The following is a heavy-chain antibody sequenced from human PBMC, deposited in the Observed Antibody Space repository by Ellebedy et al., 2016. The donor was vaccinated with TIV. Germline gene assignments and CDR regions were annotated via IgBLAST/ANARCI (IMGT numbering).Heavy chain of an antibody. CDR1: GATFSDDF. V-gene: IGHV4-34*01. D-gene: IGHD2/OR15-2a*01. CDR3: AKGLPFKS. J-gene: IGHJ4*02. CDR2: INRSGTA. Sequence: SETLSLXXAVFGATFSDDFRSWIRQPPGKGLEWIGEINRSGTANYNPSLKGRVTIAADPSKKQFSLELRDVTAADTAVYYCAKGLPFKSWGQGMLVTVSS.